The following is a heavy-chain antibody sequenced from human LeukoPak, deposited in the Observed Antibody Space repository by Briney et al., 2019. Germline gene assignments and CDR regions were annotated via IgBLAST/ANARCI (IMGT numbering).Heavy chain of an antibody. V-gene: IGHV3-9*01. CDR2: ISWNSGSI. CDR3: ARDKQLEYYFDY. D-gene: IGHD6-13*01. J-gene: IGHJ4*02. Sequence: GRSLRLSCAASGFTFDDYAMHWVRQAPGKGLEWVSGISWNSGSIGHADSVKGRFTISRDNAKNSLYLQMNSLRAEDTAVYYCARDKQLEYYFDYWGQGTLVTVSS. CDR1: GFTFDDYA.